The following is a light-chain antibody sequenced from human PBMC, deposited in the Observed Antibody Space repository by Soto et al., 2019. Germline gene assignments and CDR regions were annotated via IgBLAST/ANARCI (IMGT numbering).Light chain of an antibody. CDR3: QQYDSYWT. CDR2: KAS. Sequence: DIQMTQSPSSLSAFVGDRVTITCRASQSISSWLAWYQQKPGEAPKLLIYKASSLETGVPSRFSGSGSGTEFTLTISSLQPDDFATYYCQQYDSYWTFGQGTKVEIK. V-gene: IGKV1-5*03. J-gene: IGKJ1*01. CDR1: QSISSW.